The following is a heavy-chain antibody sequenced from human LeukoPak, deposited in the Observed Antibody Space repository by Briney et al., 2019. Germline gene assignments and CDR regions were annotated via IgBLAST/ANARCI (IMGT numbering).Heavy chain of an antibody. V-gene: IGHV3-11*01. CDR2: ISGSGNDI. CDR3: GTHAGRTGADD. CDR1: GFIFSGYY. J-gene: IGHJ4*02. D-gene: IGHD3/OR15-3a*01. Sequence: GGSLRLSCATSGFIFSGYYMSWIRQAPGKGLEWVSYISGSGNDISYADSVKGRFTISRDNAKGSLYLQMNSLRAADTAVYYCGTHAGRTGADDWGQGALVTVSS.